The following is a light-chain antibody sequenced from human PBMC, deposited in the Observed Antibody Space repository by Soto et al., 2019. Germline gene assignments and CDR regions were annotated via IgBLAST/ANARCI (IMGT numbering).Light chain of an antibody. CDR3: SSYAGSTKV. J-gene: IGLJ2*01. CDR1: SSDVGGYND. Sequence: QSALTQPPSASGSPGQAVTISCTGTSSDVGGYNDVSWYQQHPAEAPKLMIYEVSRRPSGVPDRFSGSKSGNTASLTVAGLQAEDEAEYNCSSYAGSTKVFGRGTKLTV. CDR2: EVS. V-gene: IGLV2-8*01.